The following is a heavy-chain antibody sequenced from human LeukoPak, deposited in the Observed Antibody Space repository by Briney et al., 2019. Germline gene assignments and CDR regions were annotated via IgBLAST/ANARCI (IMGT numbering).Heavy chain of an antibody. V-gene: IGHV3-74*01. D-gene: IGHD4-17*01. CDR2: IKGDGSYT. Sequence: PWGSLRLSCAASGFTYSSYWMHWVRQAPGKGLVWVARIKGDGSYTFYADSVKGRFTISRDNAKNTLYLQMNSLRAEDTAVYYCASQGDYAYGDYNWGQGTLVTVSS. J-gene: IGHJ4*02. CDR1: GFTYSSYW. CDR3: ASQGDYAYGDYN.